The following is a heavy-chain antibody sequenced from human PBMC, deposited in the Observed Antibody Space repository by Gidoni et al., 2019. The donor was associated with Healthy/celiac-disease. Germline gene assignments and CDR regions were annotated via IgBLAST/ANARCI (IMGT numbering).Heavy chain of an antibody. CDR3: ARGLWFRELFDY. V-gene: IGHV3-33*01. CDR2: IWYDGSNK. J-gene: IGHJ4*02. Sequence: QVQLVESGGGVVQPGRSLRLSCAASGFTFSSYGMHWVRQAPGKGLEWVAVIWYDGSNKYYADSVKGRFTISRDNSKNTLYLQMNSLRAEDTAVYYCARGLWFRELFDYWGQGTLVTVSS. CDR1: GFTFSSYG. D-gene: IGHD3-10*01.